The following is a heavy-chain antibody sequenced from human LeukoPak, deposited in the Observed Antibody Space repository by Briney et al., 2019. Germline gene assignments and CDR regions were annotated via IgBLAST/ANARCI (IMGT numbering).Heavy chain of an antibody. CDR1: GCTFTSYD. CDR3: ARGPSVLWGLPRDWAFDI. D-gene: IGHD3-16*01. CDR2: MNPNSGNT. V-gene: IGHV1-8*01. Sequence: ASVKVSCKASGCTFTSYDINWVRQATGQGLEWMGWMNPNSGNTGYAQKFQGRVTMTRNTSISTAYMELSSLRSEDTAVYYCARGPSVLWGLPRDWAFDIWGQGTMVTVSS. J-gene: IGHJ3*02.